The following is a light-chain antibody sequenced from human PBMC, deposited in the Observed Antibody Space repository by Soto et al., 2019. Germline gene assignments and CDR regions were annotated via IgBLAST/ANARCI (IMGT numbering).Light chain of an antibody. Sequence: EIMLTHSPSTLSFSPGKRATLSCTANSSDKSYLAWYQQKPGQPPRLLIYDASTRATGIPSRFSGSGSGTEFTLTISSLQAEDVAVYYCQQYDNSPSTFGQGTRLDIK. CDR2: DAS. CDR3: QQYDNSPST. J-gene: IGKJ5*01. CDR1: SSDKSY. V-gene: IGKV3-15*01.